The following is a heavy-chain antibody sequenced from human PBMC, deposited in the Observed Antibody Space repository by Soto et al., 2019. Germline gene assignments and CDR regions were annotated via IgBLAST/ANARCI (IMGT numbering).Heavy chain of an antibody. CDR3: AREGVYESSGYPFDY. V-gene: IGHV4-31*03. CDR1: GGSISSGGYY. Sequence: QVQLQESGPGLVKPSQTLSLTCTVSGGSISSGGYYWSWIRQHPGKDLEWIGYIYYSGSTYYNPSLKGRVTTLVDASKTHFPLDLSSVTAADTAVYDCAREGVYESSGYPFDYRGQGPLVTVSS. D-gene: IGHD3-22*01. J-gene: IGHJ4*02. CDR2: IYYSGST.